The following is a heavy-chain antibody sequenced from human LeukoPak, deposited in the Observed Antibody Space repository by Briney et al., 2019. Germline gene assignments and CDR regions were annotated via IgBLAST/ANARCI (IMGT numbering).Heavy chain of an antibody. J-gene: IGHJ2*01. CDR1: GFTFSSYD. D-gene: IGHD2-21*02. V-gene: IGHV3-13*01. CDR2: IGTAGDT. CDR3: ARSYCGGDCYHTSLFDL. Sequence: PGGSLRLSCAASGFTFSSYDMHWVRQATGKGLEWVSAIGTAGDTYYPGSVKGRFTISRENAKNSLYLQMNNLRAGDTAVYYCARSYCGGDCYHTSLFDLWGRGTLVTVSS.